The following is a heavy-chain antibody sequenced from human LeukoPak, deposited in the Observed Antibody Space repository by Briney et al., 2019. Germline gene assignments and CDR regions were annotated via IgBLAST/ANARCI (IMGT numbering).Heavy chain of an antibody. CDR2: IKGDQTTT. CDR3: AREYNYDLDV. V-gene: IGHV3-74*01. Sequence: GGSLRLSCAASGFTFSRHWMHWVRQAPGKGLVWVSRIKGDQTTTNYADSVEGRFTISRDNAKNTLYLQMNSLRAEDTAVYYCAREYNYDLDVWGKGTTVTVSS. J-gene: IGHJ6*04. CDR1: GFTFSRHW.